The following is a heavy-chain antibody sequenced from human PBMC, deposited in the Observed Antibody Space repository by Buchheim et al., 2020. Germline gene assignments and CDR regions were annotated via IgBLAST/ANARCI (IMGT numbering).Heavy chain of an antibody. Sequence: QVQLQQWGAGLLKPSETLSLTCAVYGGSFSGYYWSWIRQPPGKGLEWIGEINHSGSTNYNPSLKSRVTISVDTSKNQFSLKLSYVTAADTAVYYCARMPYDSSGYYSYYYYGMDVWGQGTT. CDR2: INHSGST. D-gene: IGHD3-22*01. CDR1: GGSFSGYY. J-gene: IGHJ6*02. V-gene: IGHV4-34*01. CDR3: ARMPYDSSGYYSYYYYGMDV.